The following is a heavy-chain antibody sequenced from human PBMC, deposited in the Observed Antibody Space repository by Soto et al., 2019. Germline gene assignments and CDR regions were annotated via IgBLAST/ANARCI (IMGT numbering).Heavy chain of an antibody. D-gene: IGHD1-26*01. V-gene: IGHV3-74*01. Sequence: EVQLVESEGGLVQPGGSLRLSCAASGFTFSTYWMHWVRQAPGKGLVWVSRINSDGNNTNYADSVKGRFTISRDNAKSTLYLQMNSLRAEDTAVYFCARDRGGNYYGGFDYWGQGTLVTVSS. CDR2: INSDGNNT. CDR3: ARDRGGNYYGGFDY. J-gene: IGHJ4*02. CDR1: GFTFSTYW.